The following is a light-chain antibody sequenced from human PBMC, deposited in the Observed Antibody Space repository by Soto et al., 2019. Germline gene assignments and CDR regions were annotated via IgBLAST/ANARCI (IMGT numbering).Light chain of an antibody. CDR2: DAS. Sequence: AIQLTQSPSSLSASVGDRVTITCRASQGISSALAWYQQKPGKAPKLLIYDASSLESGVPSRFSGSGSGTDFTLTISSLQPEDFATDYCQQFNSYPYTLGQGTKLEIK. CDR1: QGISSA. V-gene: IGKV1-13*02. J-gene: IGKJ2*01. CDR3: QQFNSYPYT.